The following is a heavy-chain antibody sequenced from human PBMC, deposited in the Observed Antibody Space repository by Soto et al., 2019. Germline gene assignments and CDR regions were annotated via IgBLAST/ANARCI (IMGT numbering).Heavy chain of an antibody. V-gene: IGHV1-69*01. D-gene: IGHD1-7*01. CDR1: GGTFSSYA. J-gene: IGHJ6*02. CDR3: ARGRTQEASYYYYGMDV. CDR2: IIPIFGTA. Sequence: QVQLVQSGAEVKKPGSSVKVSCKASGGTFSSYAISWVRQAPGQGLEWMGGIIPIFGTANYAQKFQGRVTITADESTSPAYMELSSLRSEDTAVYYCARGRTQEASYYYYGMDVWGQGPTVTVSS.